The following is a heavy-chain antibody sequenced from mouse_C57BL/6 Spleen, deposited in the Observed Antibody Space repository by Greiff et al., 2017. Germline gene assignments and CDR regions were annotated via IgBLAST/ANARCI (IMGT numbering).Heavy chain of an antibody. CDR3: ARDAPDGYPWFAY. V-gene: IGHV5-4*01. D-gene: IGHD2-3*01. Sequence: EVQVVESGGGLVKPGGSLKLSCAASGFTFSSYAMSWVRQTPEKRLEWVATISDGGSYTYYPDNVKGRFTISRDNAKNNLYLQMSHLKSEDTAMYYCARDAPDGYPWFAYWGQGTLVTVSA. CDR1: GFTFSSYA. CDR2: ISDGGSYT. J-gene: IGHJ3*01.